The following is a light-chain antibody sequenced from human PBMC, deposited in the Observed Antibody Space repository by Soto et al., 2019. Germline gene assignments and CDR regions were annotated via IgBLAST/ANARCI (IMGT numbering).Light chain of an antibody. J-gene: IGLJ1*01. CDR3: LAWDDSLNGNL. Sequence: QSVLTQPPSASGTPGQRVTISCSGSSSNIESNTVYWYQQLPGMAPRLLIHTNDRRPSGVPDRFSGSKSGTSASLAISGLHSEDEADYYCLAWDDSLNGNLFGTGTKVTVL. V-gene: IGLV1-44*01. CDR1: SSNIESNT. CDR2: TND.